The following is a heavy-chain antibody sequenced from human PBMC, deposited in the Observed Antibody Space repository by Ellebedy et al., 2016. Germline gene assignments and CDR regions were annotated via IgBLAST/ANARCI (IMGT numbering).Heavy chain of an antibody. Sequence: GGSLRLSCAASGFTFSSYGMHWVRQAPGKGLEWVAVIWYDGSNKYYADSVKGRFTISRDNSKNTLYLQMNSLRAEDTAVYYCARLAHYYDSSGWGYFDYWGQGTLVTVSS. CDR2: IWYDGSNK. J-gene: IGHJ4*02. V-gene: IGHV3-33*01. CDR3: ARLAHYYDSSGWGYFDY. CDR1: GFTFSSYG. D-gene: IGHD3-22*01.